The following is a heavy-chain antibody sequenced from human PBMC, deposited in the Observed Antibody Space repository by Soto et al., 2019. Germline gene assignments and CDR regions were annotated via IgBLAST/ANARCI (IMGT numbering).Heavy chain of an antibody. CDR3: ARGDCVGGSCYSLAGSYYYYVDV. CDR2: INSDGSTS. D-gene: IGHD2-15*01. J-gene: IGHJ6*03. CDR1: GFTFSNYW. V-gene: IGHV3-74*01. Sequence: EVQLVESGGGLVQPGGSLRLSCAASGFTFSNYWMYWVRQAPGKGLVWLSRINSDGSTSSYPASVKGRFTISRDNSKGTLYLQMNSLRAEDTAVYYCARGDCVGGSCYSLAGSYYYYVDVWGKGTTVTVFS.